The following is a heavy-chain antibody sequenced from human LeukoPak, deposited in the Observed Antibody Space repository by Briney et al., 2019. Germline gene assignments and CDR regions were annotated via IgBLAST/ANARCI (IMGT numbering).Heavy chain of an antibody. D-gene: IGHD2/OR15-2a*01. V-gene: IGHV1-24*01. Sequence: ASVKVSCKVSGYTLTELSMHWVRQAPGKGLEWMGGFDPEDGDTIYAQKFQGRVTMTEDTSTDTAYMELSSLRSEDTAVYYCATVPLLLGYYYMDVWGKGTTVTVSS. CDR1: GYTLTELS. CDR2: FDPEDGDT. CDR3: ATVPLLLGYYYMDV. J-gene: IGHJ6*03.